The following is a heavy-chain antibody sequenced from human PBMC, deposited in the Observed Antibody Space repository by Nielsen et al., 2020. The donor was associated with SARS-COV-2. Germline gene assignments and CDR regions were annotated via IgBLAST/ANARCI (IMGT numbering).Heavy chain of an antibody. V-gene: IGHV1-24*01. D-gene: IGHD3-9*01. J-gene: IGHJ4*02. CDR3: ARDPGLGFDWLIDY. CDR2: FDPEDGET. Sequence: ASVKVSCKVSGYTLTELSMHWVRQAPGKGLEWMGGFDPEDGETIYAQKFQGRVTMTEDTSTDTAYMELSSLRSEDTAVYYCARDPGLGFDWLIDYWGQGTLVTVSS. CDR1: GYTLTELS.